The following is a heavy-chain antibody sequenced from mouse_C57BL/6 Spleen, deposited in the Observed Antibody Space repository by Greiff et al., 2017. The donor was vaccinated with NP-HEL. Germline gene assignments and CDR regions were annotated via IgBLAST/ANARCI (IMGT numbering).Heavy chain of an antibody. D-gene: IGHD4-1*01. J-gene: IGHJ2*01. CDR2: INPNNGGT. V-gene: IGHV1-26*01. CDR3: ARLGHMDY. CDR1: GYTFTDYY. Sequence: EVQLQQSGPELVKPGASVKISCKASGYTFTDYYMNWVKQSHGKSLEWIGDINPNNGGTSYNQKFKGKATLTVDKSSSTAYMELRSLTSEDSAVYYCARLGHMDYWGQGTTLTVSS.